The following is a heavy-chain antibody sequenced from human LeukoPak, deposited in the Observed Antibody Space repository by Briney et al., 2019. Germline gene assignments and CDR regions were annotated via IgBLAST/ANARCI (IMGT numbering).Heavy chain of an antibody. J-gene: IGHJ4*02. V-gene: IGHV3-9*01. Sequence: PGRSLRLSCAASRFTFDGYAMHWVRQAPGKGLEWVSSISWNSGNTDYAASVKGRLTISRDNAKKSLHLQMNSLRAEDTALYYCAKSGTYSSSSGYIDSWGQGTLVTVSS. CDR1: RFTFDGYA. CDR3: AKSGTYSSSSGYIDS. D-gene: IGHD6-6*01. CDR2: ISWNSGNT.